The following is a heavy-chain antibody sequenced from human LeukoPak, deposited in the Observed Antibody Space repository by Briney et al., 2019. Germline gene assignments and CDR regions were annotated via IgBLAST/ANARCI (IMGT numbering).Heavy chain of an antibody. V-gene: IGHV1-8*03. Sequence: ASVKVSCKTSGYTFTSLDINWVRRASGQGLEWMGWMNTHSGNTGYAQKFQGRVTITRNTSISTVYMELSSLRSEDTAVYYCARGAYSSSWYNKKYFDYWGQGTLVTVSS. D-gene: IGHD6-13*01. CDR1: GYTFTSLD. CDR3: ARGAYSSSWYNKKYFDY. J-gene: IGHJ4*02. CDR2: MNTHSGNT.